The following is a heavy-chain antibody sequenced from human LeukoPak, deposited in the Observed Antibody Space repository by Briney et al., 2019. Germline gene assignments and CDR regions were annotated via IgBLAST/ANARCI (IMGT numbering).Heavy chain of an antibody. CDR2: ISYDGSNK. CDR1: GFTFSSYA. D-gene: IGHD3-10*01. Sequence: GGSLRLSCAASGFTFSSYALHWVRQAPGKGLEWVAVISYDGSNKYFADSVKGRFTISRDNSKNTLYLQVNSLRAEDTAIYYCAREREVRLRRIFDYWGQGTLVTVSS. J-gene: IGHJ4*02. CDR3: AREREVRLRRIFDY. V-gene: IGHV3-30-3*01.